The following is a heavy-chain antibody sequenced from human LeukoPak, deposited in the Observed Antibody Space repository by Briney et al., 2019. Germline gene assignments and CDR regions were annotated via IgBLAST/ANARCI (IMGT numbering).Heavy chain of an antibody. CDR1: EFTFSEYT. CDR2: ISSSSSNI. V-gene: IGHV3-21*01. D-gene: IGHD2-21*02. CDR3: ARDLLAVTPKYYGMDV. Sequence: GGSLRLSCADSEFTFSEYTMNWVRQAPGEGLEWISSISSSSSNIYYADSVKGRFTISRDNAKNSLYLQMNSLRVEDTAVYYCARDLLAVTPKYYGMDVWGQGSTVTVSS. J-gene: IGHJ6*02.